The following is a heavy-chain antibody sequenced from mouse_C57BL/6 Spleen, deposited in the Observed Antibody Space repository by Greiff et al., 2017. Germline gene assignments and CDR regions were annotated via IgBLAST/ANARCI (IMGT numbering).Heavy chain of an antibody. D-gene: IGHD1-1*01. V-gene: IGHV5-16*01. J-gene: IGHJ1*03. CDR3: ARDRRIYYYGSSYVEDWYFDV. Sequence: EVKLMESEGGLVQPGSSMKLSCTASGFTFSDYYMAWVRQVPEKGLEWVANINYDGSSTYYLDSLKSRFIISRDNAKNILYLQMSSLKSEDTATYYCARDRRIYYYGSSYVEDWYFDVWGTGTTVTVSS. CDR1: GFTFSDYY. CDR2: INYDGSST.